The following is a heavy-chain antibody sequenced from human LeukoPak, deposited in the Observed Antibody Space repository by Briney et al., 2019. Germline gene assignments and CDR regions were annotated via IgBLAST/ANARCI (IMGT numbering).Heavy chain of an antibody. Sequence: ASVKVSCKASGYTFTGYYMHWVRQAPRQGLEWMGWINPNSGGTNYAQKFQGRVTMTRDTSISTAYMELSRLRSDDTAVYYCARDSAAHYYSSGSYYAGSFDYWGQGTLVTVSS. J-gene: IGHJ4*02. V-gene: IGHV1-2*02. CDR3: ARDSAAHYYSSGSYYAGSFDY. D-gene: IGHD3-10*01. CDR2: INPNSGGT. CDR1: GYTFTGYY.